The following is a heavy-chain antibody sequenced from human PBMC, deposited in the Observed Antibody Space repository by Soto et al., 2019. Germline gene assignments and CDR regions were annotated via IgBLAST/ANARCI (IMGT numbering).Heavy chain of an antibody. V-gene: IGHV1-46*01. J-gene: IGHJ5*02. CDR3: ARAVYSTKVWFDP. CDR2: INPSGGST. D-gene: IGHD4-4*01. Sequence: QVQLVQSGAEVKKPGASVKVSCKASGHTFTSYYMHWVRQAPGQGLEWMGIINPSGGSTSYAQKFQGRVTMTRDTSTSTVYMELSSLRSEDTAVYYCARAVYSTKVWFDPWGQGTLVTVSS. CDR1: GHTFTSYY.